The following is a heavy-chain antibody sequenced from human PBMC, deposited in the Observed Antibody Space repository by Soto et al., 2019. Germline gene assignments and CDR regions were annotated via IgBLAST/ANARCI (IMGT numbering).Heavy chain of an antibody. J-gene: IGHJ5*02. D-gene: IGHD2-21*01. CDR2: VYYDGNT. CDR1: GGSISSGGYS. Sequence: SETLSLTCAVSGGSISSGGYSWSWIRQPPGMGLEWIGYVYYDGNTKYNPSLRSRVVISIDKSNNQFSLRLRYVTAADTAVYYCATLPPRIVVTLLPIPSWGQGIQVTVSS. V-gene: IGHV4-61*05. CDR3: ATLPPRIVVTLLPIPS.